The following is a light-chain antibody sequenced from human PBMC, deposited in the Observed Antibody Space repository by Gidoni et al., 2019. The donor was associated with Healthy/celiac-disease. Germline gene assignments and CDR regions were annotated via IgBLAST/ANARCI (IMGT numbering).Light chain of an antibody. J-gene: IGLJ1*01. Sequence: QSALTQPAPVSGSPGQSITISCTGTSSDVGGYNDVSWYQQHPGKAPKLMIYDVSNQPSGVSNRFSGSKSGNTASLTISGLQAEDEADYYCSSYTSSSTLSYVFGTGTKVTVL. CDR3: SSYTSSSTLSYV. V-gene: IGLV2-14*03. CDR2: DVS. CDR1: SSDVGGYND.